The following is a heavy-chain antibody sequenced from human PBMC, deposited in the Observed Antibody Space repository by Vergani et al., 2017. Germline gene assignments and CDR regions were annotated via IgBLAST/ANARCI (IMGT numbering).Heavy chain of an antibody. J-gene: IGHJ6*02. CDR2: IRYDGSSE. CDR3: ANSVIAGNVGVAYCVMDV. V-gene: IGHV3-30*02. Sequence: QVQILQSGGGVVQPGGSLRLSCTLSVFTFNTYGIHWVRQAPGKGLEWVSFIRYDGSSEYYGDSVKGRFTISRDKSQNTVNLQMNSLRTEDTAVYFCANSVIAGNVGVAYCVMDVWGRGTTVTVSS. CDR1: VFTFNTYG. D-gene: IGHD2/OR15-2a*01.